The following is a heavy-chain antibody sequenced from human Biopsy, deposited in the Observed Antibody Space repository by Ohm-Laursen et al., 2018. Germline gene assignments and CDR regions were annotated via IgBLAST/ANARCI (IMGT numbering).Heavy chain of an antibody. CDR2: INHSGRT. CDR1: GESFNGYY. Sequence: QTPSLTCAVYGESFNGYYWSWIRQTPGKGLEWIGEINHSGRTNYNPSLKSRVTISVDTSKNQFSLKVRSVTAADTAVYYCVRGVDYYDPYHYYALDVWGQGTTVTVSS. D-gene: IGHD3-22*01. CDR3: VRGVDYYDPYHYYALDV. J-gene: IGHJ6*02. V-gene: IGHV4-34*01.